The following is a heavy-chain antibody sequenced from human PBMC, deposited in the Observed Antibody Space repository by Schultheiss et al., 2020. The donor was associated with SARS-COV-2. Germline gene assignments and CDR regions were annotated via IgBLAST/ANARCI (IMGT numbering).Heavy chain of an antibody. J-gene: IGHJ6*03. D-gene: IGHD2-15*01. CDR2: ISYSGST. Sequence: SETLSLTCTVSGGSISSYYWSWIRQPPGKGLEWIGYISYSGSTKYNPSLKSRVTISVDTSKSQFSLKLKSVTAADTAVYYCARSAATDSFYYMDVWGKGTTVTVSS. CDR3: ARSAATDSFYYMDV. V-gene: IGHV4-59*01. CDR1: GGSISSYY.